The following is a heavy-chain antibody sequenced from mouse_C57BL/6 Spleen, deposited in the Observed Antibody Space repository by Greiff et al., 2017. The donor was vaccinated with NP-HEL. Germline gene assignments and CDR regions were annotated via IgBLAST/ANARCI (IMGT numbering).Heavy chain of an antibody. CDR1: GYAFSSSW. Sequence: QVQLQQSGPELVKPGASVKISCKASGYAFSSSWMNWVKQRPGKGLEWIGRIYPGDGDTNYNGKFKGKATLTADKSSSTAYMQLSSLTSEYSAVYFCARGAAQAAWFAYWGQGTLVTVSA. D-gene: IGHD3-2*02. V-gene: IGHV1-82*01. J-gene: IGHJ3*01. CDR2: IYPGDGDT. CDR3: ARGAAQAAWFAY.